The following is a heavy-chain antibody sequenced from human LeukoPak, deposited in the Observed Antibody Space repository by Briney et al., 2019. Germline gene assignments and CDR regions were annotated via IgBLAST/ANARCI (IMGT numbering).Heavy chain of an antibody. Sequence: SETLSLTCAVYGGSFSGYYWSWIRQPPGEGLEWIGEINHSGSTNYNPSLKSRVTISVDTSKNQFSLKLSSVTAADTAVYYCARVVVVAKADAFDIWGQGTMVTVSS. J-gene: IGHJ3*02. CDR1: GGSFSGYY. CDR2: INHSGST. CDR3: ARVVVVAKADAFDI. D-gene: IGHD5-12*01. V-gene: IGHV4-34*01.